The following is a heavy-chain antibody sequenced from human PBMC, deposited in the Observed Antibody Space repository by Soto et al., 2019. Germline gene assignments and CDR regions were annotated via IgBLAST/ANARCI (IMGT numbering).Heavy chain of an antibody. CDR2: ISGSGGNT. CDR3: ARGPSYDILTGYLNDAFDI. V-gene: IGHV3-23*01. CDR1: GFTFSSYA. J-gene: IGHJ3*02. D-gene: IGHD3-9*01. Sequence: EVQLLESGGGLVQPGGSLRLSCAASGFTFSSYAMSWVRQAPGKGLEWVSAISGSGGNTNYAQKLQGRVTMTTDTSTSTAYMELRSLRSDDTAVYYCARGPSYDILTGYLNDAFDIWGQGTMVTVSS.